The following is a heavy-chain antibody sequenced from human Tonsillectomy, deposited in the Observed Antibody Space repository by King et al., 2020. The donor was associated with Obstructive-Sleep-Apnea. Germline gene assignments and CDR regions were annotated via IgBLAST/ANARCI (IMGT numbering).Heavy chain of an antibody. Sequence: VQLVQSGGGLVKPGGSLRLSCTASGFTFRNAWMTWVRQAPGKGLGWVGRIISKTDGGTTDYAAPVKGRFTISRDDSQNTLYLQMNSLTTEDTAVYFCTTPNYEWFWEYLDAFDIWGQGTMVTVSS. CDR2: IISKTDGGTT. CDR3: TTPNYEWFWEYLDAFDI. D-gene: IGHD3-10*01. V-gene: IGHV3-15*01. J-gene: IGHJ3*02. CDR1: GFTFRNAW.